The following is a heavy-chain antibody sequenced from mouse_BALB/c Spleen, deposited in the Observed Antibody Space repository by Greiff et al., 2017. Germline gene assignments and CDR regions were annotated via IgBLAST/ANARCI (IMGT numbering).Heavy chain of an antibody. Sequence: EVKLQESGPGLVKPSQSLSLTCSVTGYSITSGYYWNWIRQFPGNKLEWMGYISYDGSNNYNPSLKNRISITRDTSKNQFFLKLNSVTTEDTATYYCARLGQDYFDYWGQGTTLTVSS. CDR2: ISYDGSN. J-gene: IGHJ2*01. V-gene: IGHV3-6*02. CDR1: GYSITSGYY. CDR3: ARLGQDYFDY. D-gene: IGHD3-3*01.